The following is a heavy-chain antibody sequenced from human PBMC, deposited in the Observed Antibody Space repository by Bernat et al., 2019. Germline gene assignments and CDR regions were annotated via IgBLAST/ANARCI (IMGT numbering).Heavy chain of an antibody. J-gene: IGHJ3*02. CDR2: VSSSGDNS. Sequence: EVQLVESGGGLVQPGGSLRLSCSASGFTFNDFAFHWVRQAPGSGLQYVSGVSSSGDNSTYADPVKGRITITRDNSRNTLYLEMSSLRAEETAVYFCVKDEYSYGRDAFDIWGQGTMVTVSS. V-gene: IGHV3-64D*06. CDR1: GFTFNDFA. D-gene: IGHD5-18*01. CDR3: VKDEYSYGRDAFDI.